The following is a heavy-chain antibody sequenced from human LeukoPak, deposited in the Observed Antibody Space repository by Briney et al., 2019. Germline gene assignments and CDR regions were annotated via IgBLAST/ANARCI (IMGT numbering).Heavy chain of an antibody. D-gene: IGHD6-6*01. CDR1: GFTFSNAW. Sequence: PGGSLRLSCAASGFTFSNAWMSWVRQAPEKGLEWVGHINTKTDGGAADYAAPVRGRFTISRGDSKNTLHLQMNSLKTEDTGVYYCTTDQRGIAARIFYYYMDVWGKGTTVTVSS. J-gene: IGHJ6*03. V-gene: IGHV3-15*01. CDR3: TTDQRGIAARIFYYYMDV. CDR2: INTKTDGGAA.